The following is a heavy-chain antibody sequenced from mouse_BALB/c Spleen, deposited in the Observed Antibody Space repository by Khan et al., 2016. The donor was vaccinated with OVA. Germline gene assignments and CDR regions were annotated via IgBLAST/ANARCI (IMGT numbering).Heavy chain of an antibody. CDR1: GFTFSNYA. Sequence: EVQLQESGGDLVKPGGSLKLSCAASGFTFSNYAMSWVRQTPEKRLEGGASISSGGTTYFPDSVKGRFTISRDNGRNILYLQMSSLRAEDTAMYYCARDYWFTYWGQGTLVTVSA. V-gene: IGHV5-6-5*01. J-gene: IGHJ3*01. CDR3: ARDYWFTY. CDR2: ISSGGTT.